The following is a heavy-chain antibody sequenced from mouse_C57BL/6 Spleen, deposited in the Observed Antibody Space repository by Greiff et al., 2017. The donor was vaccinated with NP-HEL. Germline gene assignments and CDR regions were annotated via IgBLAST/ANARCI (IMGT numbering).Heavy chain of an antibody. CDR3: ASQGYDYDPFDY. V-gene: IGHV1-22*01. J-gene: IGHJ2*01. CDR1: GYTFTDYN. D-gene: IGHD2-4*01. Sequence: EVKLMESGPELVKPGASVKMSCKASGYTFTDYNMHWVKQSHGKSLEWLGYINPNNGGTSYNQKFKGKATLTVNKSSSPAYMGLRSLTSEDSAGDYCASQGYDYDPFDYWGQGTTLTVSS. CDR2: INPNNGGT.